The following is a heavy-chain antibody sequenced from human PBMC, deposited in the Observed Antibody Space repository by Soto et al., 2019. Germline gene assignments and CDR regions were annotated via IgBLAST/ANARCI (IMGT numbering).Heavy chain of an antibody. Sequence: ASVKVSCKASGYTFTGYYMHWVRQAPGQGLEWMGWINPNSGGTNYAQKFQGRVTMTRDTSISTAYMELSRLRSDDTAVYYCARDQSYYDSSGYYQNWFDPWGQGTLVTVSS. CDR1: GYTFTGYY. V-gene: IGHV1-2*02. CDR2: INPNSGGT. J-gene: IGHJ5*02. D-gene: IGHD3-22*01. CDR3: ARDQSYYDSSGYYQNWFDP.